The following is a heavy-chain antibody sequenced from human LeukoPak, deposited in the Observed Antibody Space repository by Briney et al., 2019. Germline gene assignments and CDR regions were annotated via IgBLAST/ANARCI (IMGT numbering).Heavy chain of an antibody. V-gene: IGHV3-21*04. CDR3: ARGRELKSYYYYGMDV. J-gene: IGHJ6*02. CDR1: GFTFSSYS. CDR2: ISSFSGYI. D-gene: IGHD1-26*01. Sequence: GGSLRLSCAASGFTFSSYSMNWVRQAPGKGLEWVSSISSFSGYIYYADSVKGRFTISRDNAKNSLYLQMNSLRAEDTALYYCARGRELKSYYYYGMDVWGQGTTVTVSS.